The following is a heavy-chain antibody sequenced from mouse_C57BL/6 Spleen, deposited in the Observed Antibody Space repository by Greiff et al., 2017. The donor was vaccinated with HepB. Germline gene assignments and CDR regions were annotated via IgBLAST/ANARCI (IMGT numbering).Heavy chain of an antibody. CDR1: GYTFTSYD. J-gene: IGHJ3*01. CDR2: IYPRDGST. Sequence: QVQLQQSGPELVKPGASVKLSCKASGYTFTSYDINWVKQRPGQGLEWIGWIYPRDGSTKYNEKFMGKATLTVDTSSSTAYMELHSLTSEDSAVYFCARPYYDYDEAWFAYWGQGTLVTVSA. CDR3: ARPYYDYDEAWFAY. V-gene: IGHV1-85*01. D-gene: IGHD2-4*01.